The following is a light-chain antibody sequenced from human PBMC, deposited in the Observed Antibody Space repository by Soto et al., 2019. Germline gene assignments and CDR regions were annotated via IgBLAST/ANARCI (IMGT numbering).Light chain of an antibody. J-gene: IGKJ1*01. CDR3: QQSYSPPRT. CDR1: QGISSY. V-gene: IGKV1-8*01. Sequence: AILMTQSPSSFSASPGDRVTITCRASQGISSYLAWYQQKPGIAPKLLIYAASSLQSGVPSRFSGSGSGTDFTLTISSLQHEDFATYFCQQSYSPPRTFGQGTKVDIK. CDR2: AAS.